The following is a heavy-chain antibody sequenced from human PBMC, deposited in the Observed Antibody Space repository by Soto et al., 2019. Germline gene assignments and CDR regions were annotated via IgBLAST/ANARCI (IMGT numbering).Heavy chain of an antibody. V-gene: IGHV4-39*01. CDR1: GGSISSTNYY. CDR2: IFYSGST. CDR3: ASQGRDYYYYGMDV. J-gene: IGHJ6*02. Sequence: SETLSLTCTVSGGSISSTNYYWAWIRQPPGKGLEWIGNIFYSGSTYSNPSLKNRVTISVDTSKNQFSLKLSSVTAPDTAVYYCASQGRDYYYYGMDVWGQGTTVTVPS.